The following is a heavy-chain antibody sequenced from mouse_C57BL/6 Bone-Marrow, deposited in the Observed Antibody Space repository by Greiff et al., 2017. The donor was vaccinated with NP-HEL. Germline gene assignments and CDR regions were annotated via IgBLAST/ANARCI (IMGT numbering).Heavy chain of an antibody. D-gene: IGHD1-1*01. V-gene: IGHV1-18*01. CDR3: ARASYYGGGDYFDY. Sequence: EVQLQQPGAELVKPGASVKLSCKASGYTFTDYNMDWVKQSHGKSLEWIGDINPNNGGTIYNQKFKGKATLTVDKSSSTAYMELRSLTSEDTAVYYCARASYYGGGDYFDYWGQGTTLTVSS. CDR2: INPNNGGT. CDR1: GYTFTDYN. J-gene: IGHJ2*01.